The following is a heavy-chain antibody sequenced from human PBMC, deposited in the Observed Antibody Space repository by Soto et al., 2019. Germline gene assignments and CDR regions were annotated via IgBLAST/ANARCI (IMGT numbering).Heavy chain of an antibody. D-gene: IGHD2-2*01. CDR3: ARYLPYASKIGWFDP. J-gene: IGHJ5*02. V-gene: IGHV4-59*01. CDR2: IYDSESS. Sequence: SETPSVTCTFSGVSISSYYYLIWIRPHPGKGLEWIGYIYDSESSNYNPSLKSRVTISVDTSKNQFSLKLSSVTAADTAVYYCARYLPYASKIGWFDPWGQGTLVTVSS. CDR1: GVSISSYY.